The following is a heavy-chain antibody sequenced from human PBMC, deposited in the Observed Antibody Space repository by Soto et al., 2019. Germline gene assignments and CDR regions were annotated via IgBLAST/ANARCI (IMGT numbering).Heavy chain of an antibody. CDR2: ISWNSGSI. V-gene: IGHV3-9*01. Sequence: GGSLRLSCVVSGFTFDEYSMYWVRQPPGKGLEWVSGISWNSGSIGYADSVKGRFTISRDNAKNSLYLQMNSLRAEDTALYYCAKDEYCSSTSCYSAFDIWGQGTMVTVSS. CDR3: AKDEYCSSTSCYSAFDI. D-gene: IGHD2-2*02. J-gene: IGHJ3*02. CDR1: GFTFDEYS.